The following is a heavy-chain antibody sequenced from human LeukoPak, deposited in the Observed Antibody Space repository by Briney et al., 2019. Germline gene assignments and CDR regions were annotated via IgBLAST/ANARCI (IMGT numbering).Heavy chain of an antibody. J-gene: IGHJ5*02. CDR1: GGSISSGNYY. CDR3: ARDLFTSSWYRWSDP. Sequence: SQTLSLTCTVSGGSISSGNYYWSWIRQPAGKGLEWIGRIYSSGSTNCNPSLKSRVTISEDTSKNQFSLKLTSVTAADTAVYYCARDLFTSSWYRWSDPWGQGTLVTVSS. V-gene: IGHV4-61*02. CDR2: IYSSGST. D-gene: IGHD6-13*01.